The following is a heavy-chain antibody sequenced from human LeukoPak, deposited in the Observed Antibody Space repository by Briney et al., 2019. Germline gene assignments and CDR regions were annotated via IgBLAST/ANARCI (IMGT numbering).Heavy chain of an antibody. D-gene: IGHD5-18*01. CDR3: ARVDTAMVTFDY. J-gene: IGHJ4*02. Sequence: TSETLSLTCTVSGGSISSYYWSWIRQPPGKGLEWIGYIYYSGSTNYNPSLKSRGTISVDTSKNQFSLKLSSVTAADTAVYYCARVDTAMVTFDYWGQGTLVTVSS. V-gene: IGHV4-59*01. CDR1: GGSISSYY. CDR2: IYYSGST.